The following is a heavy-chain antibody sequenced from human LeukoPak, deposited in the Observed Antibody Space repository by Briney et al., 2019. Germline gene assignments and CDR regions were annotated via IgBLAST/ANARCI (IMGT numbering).Heavy chain of an antibody. CDR1: GGSISSGAYS. Sequence: SETLSLTCAVSGGSISSGAYSWSWIRHPPGKCLEWIGYIYHSGSTYYNSSLKSLATISVDRSKNQFSLKLNSVTAADTAVYYCARGIDCSGGSCYLDYWGQGTLVTVSS. CDR2: IYHSGST. J-gene: IGHJ4*02. D-gene: IGHD2-15*01. V-gene: IGHV4-30-2*01. CDR3: ARGIDCSGGSCYLDY.